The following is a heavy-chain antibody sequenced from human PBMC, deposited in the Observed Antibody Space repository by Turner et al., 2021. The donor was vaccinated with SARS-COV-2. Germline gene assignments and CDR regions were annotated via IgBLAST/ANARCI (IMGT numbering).Heavy chain of an antibody. CDR2: ISYDGNNK. CDR1: GFTFSSYG. Sequence: QVQLVESGGGVVQPGRSLRLPWAASGFTFSSYGMHWVRQAPGKGLEWVAVISYDGNNKYYADSVKGRFTISGDNSKNTLYLQMNSLRAEDTAVYYCAKQLGLYSNPMYYFDYWGQGTLVTVSS. J-gene: IGHJ4*02. V-gene: IGHV3-30*18. CDR3: AKQLGLYSNPMYYFDY. D-gene: IGHD4-4*01.